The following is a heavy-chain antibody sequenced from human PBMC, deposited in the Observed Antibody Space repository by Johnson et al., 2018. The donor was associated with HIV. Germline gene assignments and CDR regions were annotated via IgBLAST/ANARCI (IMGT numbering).Heavy chain of an antibody. CDR2: ISWNSGSI. CDR3: AKANRAMTKGGFGAFDI. Sequence: VQLVESGGRLVQPGRSLRLSCAASGFIFDDYAMHWVRQVPGKGLEWVSGISWNSGSIGYADSVKGRFTISRDNAKNSLYLQMNSLRAEDTALYYCAKANRAMTKGGFGAFDIWGQGTMVTVSS. D-gene: IGHD3-16*01. J-gene: IGHJ3*02. V-gene: IGHV3-9*01. CDR1: GFIFDDYA.